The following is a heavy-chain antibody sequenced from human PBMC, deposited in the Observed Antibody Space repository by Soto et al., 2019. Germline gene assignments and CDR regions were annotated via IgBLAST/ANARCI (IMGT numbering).Heavy chain of an antibody. J-gene: IGHJ4*02. D-gene: IGHD6-19*01. V-gene: IGHV3-30-3*01. CDR2: MSDDGSNE. Sequence: QVQLVESGGGVVQPGRSLRLSCAASGFTFSTYAMHWVRQAPGKGLDWVTVMSDDGSNEYYADSVKGRFTIYRDKSKDTLYLQMNSLRAEDTAVYYCARGSSSGWYYFDSWGRGTLVTVSS. CDR3: ARGSSSGWYYFDS. CDR1: GFTFSTYA.